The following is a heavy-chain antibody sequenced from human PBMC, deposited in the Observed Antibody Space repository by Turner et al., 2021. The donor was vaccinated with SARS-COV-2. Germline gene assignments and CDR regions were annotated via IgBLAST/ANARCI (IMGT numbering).Heavy chain of an antibody. CDR1: GGSISSGGYY. CDR3: ARHSPELRGDFFDY. CDR2: IYYSGST. J-gene: IGHJ4*02. V-gene: IGHV4-39*01. Sequence: QVQLQESGPGLVKPSQTLSLTCTVSGGSISSGGYYWSWIRQHPGKGLEWIGSIYYSGSTYNNSSLKSRVTMSVDTSKNQFSLKLTSVTAADTAVYYCARHSPELRGDFFDYWGQGTLVTVSS. D-gene: IGHD1-26*01.